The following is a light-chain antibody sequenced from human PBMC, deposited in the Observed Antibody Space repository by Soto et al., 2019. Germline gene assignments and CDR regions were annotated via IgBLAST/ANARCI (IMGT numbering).Light chain of an antibody. CDR3: QQYGTSPPIT. Sequence: EIVLTQSPDTLSLSPGERATLSFRAIQSVSSSFLVWYQQKSGQAPRLLIYGASSRATDIPDRFSGSGSGTDFTLTISRLEPEDFAVYYCQQYGTSPPITFGQGTRLEIK. CDR1: QSVSSSF. V-gene: IGKV3-20*01. CDR2: GAS. J-gene: IGKJ5*01.